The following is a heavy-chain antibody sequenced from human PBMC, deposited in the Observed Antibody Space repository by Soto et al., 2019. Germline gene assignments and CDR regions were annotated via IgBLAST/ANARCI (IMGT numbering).Heavy chain of an antibody. J-gene: IGHJ4*02. V-gene: IGHV4-4*02. Sequence: SETLSLTCAVSGASISSTDWWSWVRQPPGKGLKWLEEIYHSGSTYYNPSLRSRVAISVDTSQNLFSLTLTSVTAADTAVYYCAIPDAGDFHYWGQGALVTVSS. CDR1: GASISSTDW. D-gene: IGHD2-8*01. CDR3: AIPDAGDFHY. CDR2: IYHSGST.